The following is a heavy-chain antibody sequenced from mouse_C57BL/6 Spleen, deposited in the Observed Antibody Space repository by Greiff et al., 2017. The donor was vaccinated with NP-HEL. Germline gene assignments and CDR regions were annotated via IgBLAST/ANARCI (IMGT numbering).Heavy chain of an antibody. V-gene: IGHV3-6*01. D-gene: IGHD1-1*01. CDR3: ARGGDYYGSSWYFDV. Sequence: EVKLLESGPGLVKPSQSLSLTCSVTGYSITSGYYWNWIRQFPGNKLEWMGYISYDGSNNYNPSLKNRISITRDTSKNQFFLKLNSVTTEDTATYYCARGGDYYGSSWYFDVWGTGTTVTVSS. CDR2: ISYDGSN. CDR1: GYSITSGYY. J-gene: IGHJ1*03.